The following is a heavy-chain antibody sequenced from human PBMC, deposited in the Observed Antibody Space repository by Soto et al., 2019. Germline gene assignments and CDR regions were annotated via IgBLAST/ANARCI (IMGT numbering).Heavy chain of an antibody. Sequence: GGSMELSSASSGVTFRTYVMSGFRQAAGNGLEWVSAISGSGGSTYYADSVKGRFTISRDNSKNTLYLQMNSLRAEDTAVYYCANRPTIVVVPAAAGMDVWGQGTTVTVSS. CDR3: ANRPTIVVVPAAAGMDV. CDR2: ISGSGGST. CDR1: GVTFRTYV. V-gene: IGHV3-23*01. J-gene: IGHJ6*02. D-gene: IGHD2-2*01.